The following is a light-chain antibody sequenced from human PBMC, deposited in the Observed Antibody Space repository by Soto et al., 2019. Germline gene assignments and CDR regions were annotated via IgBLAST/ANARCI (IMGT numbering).Light chain of an antibody. J-gene: IGKJ1*01. V-gene: IGKV3-15*01. CDR3: QQYNKWRT. Sequence: EIVLTPSPATLSVSRGERATLSGRASQSVSSNLAWYQQKPGQAPRLLIYGASTRATGIPARISGSGSGTEFTLTITSLQSEDFAVYYCQQYNKWRTFGQGTKVDIK. CDR2: GAS. CDR1: QSVSSN.